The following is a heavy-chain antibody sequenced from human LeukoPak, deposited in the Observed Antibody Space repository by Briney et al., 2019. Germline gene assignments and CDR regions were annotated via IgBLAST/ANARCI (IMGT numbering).Heavy chain of an antibody. V-gene: IGHV1-69*04. CDR1: GGTFSSYA. D-gene: IGHD1-26*01. CDR2: INPILGIA. Sequence: ASVKVSCKASGGTFSSYAISWVRQAPGQGLEWMGRINPILGIANYAQKFQGRVTITADKSTSTAYMELSSLRSEDTAVYYCARVRGGSYGMDVWGQGTTVTVSS. J-gene: IGHJ6*02. CDR3: ARVRGGSYGMDV.